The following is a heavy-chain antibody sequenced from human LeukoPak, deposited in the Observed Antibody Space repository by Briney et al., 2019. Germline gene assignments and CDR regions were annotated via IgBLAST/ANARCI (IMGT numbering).Heavy chain of an antibody. J-gene: IGHJ4*02. V-gene: IGHV1-69*06. CDR3: ARKCSSTSCSYFDH. CDR2: IIPIFGTA. D-gene: IGHD2-2*01. Sequence: SVKVSCKASGGTFSSYAISWVRQAPGQGLEWMGGIIPIFGTANYAQKFQGRVTITADKSTSTAYMELSSLRSEDTAVYYCARKCSSTSCSYFDHWGQGTLVTVSS. CDR1: GGTFSSYA.